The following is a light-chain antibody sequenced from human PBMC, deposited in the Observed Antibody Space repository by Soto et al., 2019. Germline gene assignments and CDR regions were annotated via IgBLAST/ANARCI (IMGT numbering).Light chain of an antibody. J-gene: IGKJ5*01. CDR3: HQYAYSPQT. CDR2: NGS. CDR1: QNVGNNF. V-gene: IGKV3-20*01. Sequence: EIVLTQSPGTLSLSPGERATLSCRASQNVGNNFLGWYQQKPGQAPRLLIYNGSRRATGIPDRFSGGGSGTDFTLTISRLQPEDFAVYYCHQYAYSPQTFGQGTRLDIK.